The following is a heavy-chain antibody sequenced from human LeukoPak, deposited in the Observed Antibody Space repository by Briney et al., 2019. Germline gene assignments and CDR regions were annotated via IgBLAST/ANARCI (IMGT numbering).Heavy chain of an antibody. V-gene: IGHV3-30*03. Sequence: SGGSLRLSCAASGFTFSSYGMHWVRQAPGKGLEWVAVISYDGSNKYYADSVKGRFTISRDNSKNTLYLQMNSLRAEDTAVYYCAREDLGGYSYDVDYWGQGTLVTVSS. J-gene: IGHJ4*02. D-gene: IGHD5-18*01. CDR1: GFTFSSYG. CDR3: AREDLGGYSYDVDY. CDR2: ISYDGSNK.